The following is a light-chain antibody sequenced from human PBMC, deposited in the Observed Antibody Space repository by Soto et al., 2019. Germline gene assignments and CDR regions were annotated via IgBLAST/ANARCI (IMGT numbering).Light chain of an antibody. CDR1: QGIGAR. Sequence: DIQMTQSPSSLSASVGDRVIITCRASQGIGARLAWYQQKPGKAPTRLIYGASSLQPGVPSRFSGSGSGTEFTLTISSLQAEDFATYFCLQHSTDPWTFGHGTKVEIK. V-gene: IGKV1-17*01. J-gene: IGKJ1*01. CDR3: LQHSTDPWT. CDR2: GAS.